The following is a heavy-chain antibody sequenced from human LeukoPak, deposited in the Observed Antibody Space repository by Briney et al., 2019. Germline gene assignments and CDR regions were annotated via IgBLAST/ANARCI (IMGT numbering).Heavy chain of an antibody. CDR3: ARGDAFDF. CDR2: IHTNGNT. Sequence: SETLSLTCTVSGGSISSYYWSWIRQPAGKGLEWIGRIHTNGNTNYNPTLKSRVSISEDTSNNQFSLRLSSVTAADTAVYYCARGDAFDFWGQGTVVTVSS. V-gene: IGHV4-4*07. J-gene: IGHJ3*01. CDR1: GGSISSYY.